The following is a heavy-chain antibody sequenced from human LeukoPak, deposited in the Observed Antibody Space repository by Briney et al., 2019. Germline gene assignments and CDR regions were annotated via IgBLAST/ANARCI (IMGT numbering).Heavy chain of an antibody. Sequence: RTSETLSLTCTVSGGSITGYYWAWIRQPAGQGLEWIGRIHSSGSSQYNPSLKSPVTISVDRSKNQFSLKLSSVTAADTAVYYCARGSYGHFDHWGQGTLVTVSS. CDR3: ARGSYGHFDH. CDR1: GGSITGYY. D-gene: IGHD3-16*01. CDR2: IHSSGSS. J-gene: IGHJ4*02. V-gene: IGHV4-4*07.